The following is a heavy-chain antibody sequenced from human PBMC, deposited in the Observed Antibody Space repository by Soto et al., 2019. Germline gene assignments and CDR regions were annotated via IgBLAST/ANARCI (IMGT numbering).Heavy chain of an antibody. CDR2: IDVSGGGK. Sequence: PGGSLRLSCVASGLNFSNSAMTWVRQAPGKGLEWVSTIDVSGGGKYYADSVKGRFTISRDNSKKTLSLQMTSLRAEDTALYYCAHPRGYGVFDAVDIWGQGTMVTVSS. J-gene: IGHJ3*02. CDR3: AHPRGYGVFDAVDI. D-gene: IGHD4-17*01. V-gene: IGHV3-23*01. CDR1: GLNFSNSA.